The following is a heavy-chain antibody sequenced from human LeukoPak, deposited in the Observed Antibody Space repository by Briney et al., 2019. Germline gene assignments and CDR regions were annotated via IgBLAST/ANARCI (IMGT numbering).Heavy chain of an antibody. CDR1: GGSISSSSYY. CDR2: IYYSGST. D-gene: IGHD6-19*01. Sequence: SETLSLTCTVSGGSISSSSYYGGWIRQPPGKGLEWIGSIYYSGSTYYNPSLKSRVTISVDTSKNQFSLKLSSVTAADTAVYYCARLSHSSGWPYYYYFMDVWGKGTTVTVSS. CDR3: ARLSHSSGWPYYYYFMDV. J-gene: IGHJ6*03. V-gene: IGHV4-39*01.